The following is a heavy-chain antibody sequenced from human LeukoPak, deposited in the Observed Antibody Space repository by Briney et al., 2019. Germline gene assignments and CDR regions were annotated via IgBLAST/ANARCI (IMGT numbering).Heavy chain of an antibody. Sequence: GGSLRLSCAASGFTFSSYDMHWVRQATGKGLEWVSAIGTAGDTYYPGSVKGRFTISRENAKNSLYLQMNSLRAGDTAVYYCARGAYSSSWYFLGEGSGYYYYGMDVWGQGTTVTVSS. CDR1: GFTFSSYD. CDR3: ARGAYSSSWYFLGEGSGYYYYGMDV. V-gene: IGHV3-13*01. J-gene: IGHJ6*02. D-gene: IGHD6-13*01. CDR2: IGTAGDT.